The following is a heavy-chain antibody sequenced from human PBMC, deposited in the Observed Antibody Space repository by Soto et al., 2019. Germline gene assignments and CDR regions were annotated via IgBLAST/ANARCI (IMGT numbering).Heavy chain of an antibody. CDR1: GGSITSDYSC. Sequence: VQLQESGPGLVKPSQTLSLTCTVSGGSITSDYSCWSWIRQPPGEGLEWIGQIFDSGTTYPNPSLRSQVAISLDTPKNHFSPTLSSVTAADTAVYCCARGPSGDKVHYWGQGALVTVSS. V-gene: IGHV4-30-4*01. D-gene: IGHD7-27*01. CDR2: IFDSGTT. CDR3: ARGPSGDKVHY. J-gene: IGHJ4*02.